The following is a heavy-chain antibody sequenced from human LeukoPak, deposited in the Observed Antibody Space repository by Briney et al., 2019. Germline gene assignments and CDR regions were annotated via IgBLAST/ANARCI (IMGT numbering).Heavy chain of an antibody. Sequence: GGSLRLSCAASGFIFSTYEMNWVRQAPGKGLEWLSYISYSGRTIYYADSVKGRFTISRDNAKNSLYLQMNSLRAEDTAVYYCARVFSGTYLNYHHFDYWGQGTLVTVSS. CDR1: GFIFSTYE. J-gene: IGHJ4*02. CDR3: ARVFSGTYLNYHHFDY. V-gene: IGHV3-48*03. D-gene: IGHD1-26*01. CDR2: ISYSGRTI.